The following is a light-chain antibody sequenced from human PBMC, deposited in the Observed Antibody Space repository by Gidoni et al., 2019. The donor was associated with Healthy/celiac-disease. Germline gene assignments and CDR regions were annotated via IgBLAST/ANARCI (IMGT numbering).Light chain of an antibody. CDR3: QQYNSYLLT. J-gene: IGKJ1*01. V-gene: IGKV1-5*03. CDR2: KAS. CDR1: QSISSW. Sequence: DIQTTQSPSTLSASVGDRVTITCRASQSISSWLAWYQQKPGKAPKLLIYKASSLESGVPSRFSGSGSGTEFTLTISSLQPDDFATYYCQQYNSYLLTFGQGTKVEIK.